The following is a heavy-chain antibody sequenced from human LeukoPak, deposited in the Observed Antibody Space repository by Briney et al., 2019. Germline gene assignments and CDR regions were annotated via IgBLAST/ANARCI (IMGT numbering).Heavy chain of an antibody. CDR1: GFTFSDYY. V-gene: IGHV3-69-1*01. CDR3: ARDSGTLGWNYYYMDV. J-gene: IGHJ6*03. D-gene: IGHD1-26*01. Sequence: PGGSLRLSCAASGFTFSDYYMYWVRQAAGKGLVWVSGISWNSGSIGYADSVKGRFTISRDNAKNSLYLQMNSLRAEDTAVYYCARDSGTLGWNYYYMDVWGKGTTVTVSS. CDR2: ISWNSGSI.